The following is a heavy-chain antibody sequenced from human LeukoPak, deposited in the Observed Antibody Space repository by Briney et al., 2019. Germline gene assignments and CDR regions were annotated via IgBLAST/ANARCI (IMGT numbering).Heavy chain of an antibody. CDR1: GGSISSYY. Sequence: SETLSLTCTVSGGSISSYYSSWIRQPPGKGLERIGYIYTSGSTNYNPSLKSRVTISVDTSKNQFSLKLSSVTAADTAVYYCARHRWGIAAAGPDCWGQGTLVTVSS. V-gene: IGHV4-4*09. CDR3: ARHRWGIAAAGPDC. J-gene: IGHJ4*02. D-gene: IGHD6-13*01. CDR2: IYTSGST.